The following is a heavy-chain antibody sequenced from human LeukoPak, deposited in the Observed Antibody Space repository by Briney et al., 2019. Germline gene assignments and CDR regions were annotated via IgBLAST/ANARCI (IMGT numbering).Heavy chain of an antibody. J-gene: IGHJ4*02. CDR2: IKQDGSAK. Sequence: GGSLRLSCAASGFTFSSYSMNWVRQAPGKGLEWVANIKQDGSAKPYVDSVKGRFTISRDNAKNSLFLQMNSLRVEDTAVYYCARDNGWSADFWGQGTLVTVSS. CDR3: ARDNGWSADF. V-gene: IGHV3-7*03. D-gene: IGHD2-15*01. CDR1: GFTFSSYS.